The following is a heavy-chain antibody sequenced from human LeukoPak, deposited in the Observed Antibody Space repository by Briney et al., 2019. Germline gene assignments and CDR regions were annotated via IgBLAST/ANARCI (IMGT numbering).Heavy chain of an antibody. Sequence: SETLSLTCTVSGGSISSSSYYWGWIRQPPGKGLEWIGSIYYSGSTYYNPSLKSRVTISVDTSKNQFSLKLSSVTAADTAVHYCASSIGQIVALDYWGQGTLVTVSS. D-gene: IGHD5-12*01. CDR1: GGSISSSSYY. J-gene: IGHJ4*02. CDR2: IYYSGST. CDR3: ASSIGQIVALDY. V-gene: IGHV4-39*01.